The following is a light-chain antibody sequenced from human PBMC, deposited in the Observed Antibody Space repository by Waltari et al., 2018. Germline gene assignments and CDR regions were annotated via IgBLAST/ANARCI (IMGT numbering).Light chain of an antibody. CDR1: QSVSSY. J-gene: IGKJ4*01. CDR2: DAS. V-gene: IGKV3-11*01. Sequence: EFVLPQSPATLSLSPGERATLSCRASQSVSSYLAWFQQKPGQAPRLHIYDASNRATGIPARFSGSGSGTDFTLTISSLEPEDFAVYYCQQRTNWPLTFGGGTKVEIK. CDR3: QQRTNWPLT.